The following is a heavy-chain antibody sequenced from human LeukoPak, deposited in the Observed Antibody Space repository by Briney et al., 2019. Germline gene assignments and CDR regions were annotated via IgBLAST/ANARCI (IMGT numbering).Heavy chain of an antibody. D-gene: IGHD6-19*01. CDR3: ATVRRGSSGWYADV. J-gene: IGHJ6*02. Sequence: GGTLRLSCAPSGLSFSSYTIHWVRQAPGKGLEWVSSISSTSGYIHYADSVKGRFTISRDNSKSTLYLQMNSLRAEDTAVYYCATVRRGSSGWYADVWGRGTTVTVSS. CDR1: GLSFSSYT. CDR2: ISSTSGYI. V-gene: IGHV3-21*01.